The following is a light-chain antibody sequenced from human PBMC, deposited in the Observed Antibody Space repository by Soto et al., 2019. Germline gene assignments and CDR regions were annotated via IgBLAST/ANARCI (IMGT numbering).Light chain of an antibody. J-gene: IGKJ5*01. CDR1: QGISSY. CDR3: QQSYMDPIT. Sequence: DIQMTQSPSSLSASVGDRVTITCRASQGISSYLAWYQKKPGKAPNLLIYDASRLQSGVPSRFSGSGGGTDFTLSISSVQPEDFATYFCQQSYMDPITFGQGTRLEIK. CDR2: DAS. V-gene: IGKV1-39*01.